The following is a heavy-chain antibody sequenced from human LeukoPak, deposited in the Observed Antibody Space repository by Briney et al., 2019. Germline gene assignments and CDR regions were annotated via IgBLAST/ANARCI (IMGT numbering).Heavy chain of an antibody. CDR3: ARGGIGYCSSGSCYCDY. Sequence: ASVKVSCKASGYTFTNYAMNWVRQAPGQGLEWMGWINTNNGNPTYAQGFTGRFIFSLGTSVSTAYLQINSLEAEDTAVYYCARGGIGYCSSGSCYCDYWGQGALVTVSS. CDR1: GYTFTNYA. V-gene: IGHV7-4-1*02. J-gene: IGHJ4*02. D-gene: IGHD2-15*01. CDR2: INTNNGNP.